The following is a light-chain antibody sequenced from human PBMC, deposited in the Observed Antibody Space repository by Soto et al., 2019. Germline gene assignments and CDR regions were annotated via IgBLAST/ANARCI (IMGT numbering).Light chain of an antibody. V-gene: IGKV2-30*01. CDR3: MGGTYWPPT. Sequence: DVVMTQSPLSLPVTLGQPASISCTSSQSLVYSDGNAYLNWFQQRPGQSPRRLIYTVSNRVSGVPDRLSGSGSGTNCILKISRVEAEDVGGYYCMGGTYWPPTFGQGTKVEIK. CDR1: QSLVYSDGNAY. J-gene: IGKJ1*01. CDR2: TVS.